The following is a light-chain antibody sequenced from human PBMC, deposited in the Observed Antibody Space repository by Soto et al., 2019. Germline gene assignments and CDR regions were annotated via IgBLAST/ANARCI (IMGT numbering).Light chain of an antibody. J-gene: IGKJ1*01. CDR2: GAS. Sequence: IVLTHSPCTLSLSPVERATLSCSAMESVISSYLAWYQQKPGQAPRLLIYGASSRATGIPARFSGSGSGTDFTLTISSLQPEDFAVYYCQQYGSSPRTFGQGTKVDIK. CDR1: ESVISSY. CDR3: QQYGSSPRT. V-gene: IGKV3-20*01.